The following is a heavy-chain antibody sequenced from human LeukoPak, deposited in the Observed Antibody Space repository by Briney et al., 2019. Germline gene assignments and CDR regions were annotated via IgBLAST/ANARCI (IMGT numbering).Heavy chain of an antibody. D-gene: IGHD3-3*01. Sequence: GGSLRLSCAASGLTYSSYAMSWVRQAPGKGLEWVSAISGSGGSTYYADSVKGRFTISRDNSKNTLYLQMNSLRAEDTAVYYCVGNDFWSGYPPYYYYYGMDVWGQGTTVTVSS. CDR3: VGNDFWSGYPPYYYYYGMDV. CDR1: GLTYSSYA. CDR2: ISGSGGST. J-gene: IGHJ6*02. V-gene: IGHV3-23*01.